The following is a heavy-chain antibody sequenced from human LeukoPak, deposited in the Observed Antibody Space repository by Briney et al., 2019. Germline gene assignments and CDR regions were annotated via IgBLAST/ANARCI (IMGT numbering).Heavy chain of an antibody. CDR3: ARHRDYYDT. D-gene: IGHD3-22*01. CDR1: GASINNNF. J-gene: IGHJ4*01. Sequence: SETLSLTCTVSGASINNNFWTWIRQPPGKGLEWIGYIYSSGSANYNPSLKSRVIISGDTSKNQIPLNLTSVTAADTAVYFCARHRDYYDTWGHGTLVTVSS. CDR2: IYSSGSA. V-gene: IGHV4-59*08.